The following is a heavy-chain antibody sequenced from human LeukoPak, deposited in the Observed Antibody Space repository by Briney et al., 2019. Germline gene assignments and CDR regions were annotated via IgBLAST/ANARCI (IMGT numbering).Heavy chain of an antibody. CDR1: GFTFSSYA. CDR2: ISYDGSNK. J-gene: IGHJ4*02. CDR3: AKVKYSSSLEGEVDY. D-gene: IGHD6-6*01. V-gene: IGHV3-30-3*01. Sequence: AGGSLRLSCAASGFTFSSYAMHWVRQAPGKGLEWVAVISYDGSNKYYADSVKGRFTISRDNSKNTLYLQMNSLRAEDTAVYYCAKVKYSSSLEGEVDYWGQGTLVTVSS.